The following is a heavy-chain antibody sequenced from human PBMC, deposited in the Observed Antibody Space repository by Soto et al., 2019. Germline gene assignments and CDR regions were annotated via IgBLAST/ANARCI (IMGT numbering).Heavy chain of an antibody. CDR1: GYSFTSYG. D-gene: IGHD4-17*01. J-gene: IGHJ6*02. CDR3: ARSSVTKGAYYYYGMDV. V-gene: IGHV1-18*01. Sequence: ASVKVSCKASGYSFTSYGISWVRQAPGQGLEWMGWISAYNGNTNYAQKLQGRVTMTTDTSTSTAYMELRSLRSDDTAVYYCARSSVTKGAYYYYGMDVWAQGTTVTVSS. CDR2: ISAYNGNT.